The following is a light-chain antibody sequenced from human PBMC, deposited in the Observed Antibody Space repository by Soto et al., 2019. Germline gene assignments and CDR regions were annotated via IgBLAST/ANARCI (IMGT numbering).Light chain of an antibody. CDR3: QQYYSAPLT. J-gene: IGKJ4*01. Sequence: DIVMTQSPDSLAVSLGERATINCKSSQSVLYSSNNKNYLAWYQQKPRQPPKLLIYWASTRESGVPDRFSGGGSGTDFTLTISSLQAEDVEVYYCQQYYSAPLTFGGGTKGEIK. CDR1: QSVLYSSNNKNY. V-gene: IGKV4-1*01. CDR2: WAS.